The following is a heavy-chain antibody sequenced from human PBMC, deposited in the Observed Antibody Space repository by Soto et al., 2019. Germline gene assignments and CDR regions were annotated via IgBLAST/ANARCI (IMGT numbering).Heavy chain of an antibody. CDR2: IIPILGIA. J-gene: IGHJ6*02. V-gene: IGHV1-69*08. CDR3: ARDPLGYPPCWGDYYGMDV. D-gene: IGHD3-16*01. CDR1: GGTFSNYT. Sequence: QVQLVQSGAEVKKPGSSVKVSCKASGGTFSNYTISCVRQAPGQGLEWMGRIIPILGIANYAQKFQGRVTITGGKSTSTAYMELSSLRSEDTAVNYCARDPLGYPPCWGDYYGMDVWGQGTTVTVSS.